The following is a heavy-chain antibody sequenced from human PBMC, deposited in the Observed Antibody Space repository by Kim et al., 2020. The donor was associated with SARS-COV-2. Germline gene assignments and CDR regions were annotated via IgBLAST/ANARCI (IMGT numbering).Heavy chain of an antibody. CDR3: AKDPGTITFGGVIVIGAVGY. CDR2: ISGSGGST. V-gene: IGHV3-23*01. Sequence: GGSLRLSCAASGFTFSSYAMSWVRQAPGKGLEWVSAISGSGGSTYYADSVKGRFTISRDNSKNTLYLQMNSLRAEDTAVYYCAKDPGTITFGGVIVIGAVGYWGQRNLVTVSP. J-gene: IGHJ4*02. CDR1: GFTFSSYA. D-gene: IGHD3-16*02.